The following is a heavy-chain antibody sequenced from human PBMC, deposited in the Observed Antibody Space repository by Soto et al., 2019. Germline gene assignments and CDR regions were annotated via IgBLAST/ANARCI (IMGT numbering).Heavy chain of an antibody. CDR3: ARHGYTSGRTYFDY. V-gene: IGHV4-4*02. Sequence: PSETLSLTVAVAGGAISTSNWWSWVRQPPGKGLEWIGGVYRTGSTNYNPSLKSRLTISVDTSKNQFSLKLTSVTAADTAVYYCARHGYTSGRTYFDYWGQGTLVTVSS. CDR2: VYRTGST. CDR1: GGAISTSNW. J-gene: IGHJ4*02. D-gene: IGHD6-19*01.